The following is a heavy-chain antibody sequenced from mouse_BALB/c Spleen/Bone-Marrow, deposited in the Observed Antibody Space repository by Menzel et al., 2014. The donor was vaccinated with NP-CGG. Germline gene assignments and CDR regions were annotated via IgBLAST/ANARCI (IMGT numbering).Heavy chain of an antibody. CDR1: GYTFSSYW. J-gene: IGHJ1*01. V-gene: IGHV1-9*01. CDR3: AREDGLWYFDV. CDR2: ILPGSGST. Sequence: QVQLQQSGAELMKPGASVKISCKATGYTFSSYWIEWVKQRPGHGLEWIGEILPGSGSTNYNEEFKGKATFTADTSSNTAYMQLSSLTSEHSAVYYCAREDGLWYFDVWGAGTTVTVSS. D-gene: IGHD1-1*01.